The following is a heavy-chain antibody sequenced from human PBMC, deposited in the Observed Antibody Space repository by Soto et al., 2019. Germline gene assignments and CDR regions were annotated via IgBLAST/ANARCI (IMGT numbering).Heavy chain of an antibody. CDR3: VHSGGGDCFDY. V-gene: IGHV2-5*02. CDR2: INWADDK. CDR1: GFSLRSSGVG. J-gene: IGHJ4*02. Sequence: QITLKESGPPLVKPTQTLTLTCTLSGFSLRSSGVGVGWIRQPPGGALEWLALINWADDKHYSPSLESRLTITKDTSGNQVVLTVANMDPVDTATYYCVHSGGGDCFDYWGQGILVTVSS. D-gene: IGHD2-21*01.